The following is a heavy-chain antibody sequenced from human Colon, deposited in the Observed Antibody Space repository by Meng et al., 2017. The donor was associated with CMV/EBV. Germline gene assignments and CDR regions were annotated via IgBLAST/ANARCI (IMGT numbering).Heavy chain of an antibody. J-gene: IGHJ1*01. V-gene: IGHV1-2*02. CDR2: MDPTTGRT. Sequence: QVPLVESWAEVRMPGASVKVSCKASGYSFTGYYIHWVRQAPGQGLEWMGWMDPTTGRTDYAQKFQGTVTMTRDTSISTAYLELSRLTSDDTAVYYCASHSSYVWGSHHWGQGTLVTVSS. D-gene: IGHD3-16*01. CDR1: GYSFTGYY. CDR3: ASHSSYVWGSHH.